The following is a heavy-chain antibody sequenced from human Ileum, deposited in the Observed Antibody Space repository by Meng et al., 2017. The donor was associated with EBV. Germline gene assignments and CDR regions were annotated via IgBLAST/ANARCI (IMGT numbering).Heavy chain of an antibody. CDR1: GGSFNDYY. CDR2: IDQSGYT. Sequence: VRLQQWGTGLFKPSESLSPTCVAYGGSFNDYYRTWLRQPPGRGLEWIGEIDQSGYTKFNPSLSSRATISRDTSNNQFSLRLNSVTAADTALYYCARYGRCNGNSFYCFDPWGQGTLVTVSS. V-gene: IGHV4-34*01. CDR3: ARYGRCNGNSFYCFDP. J-gene: IGHJ5*02. D-gene: IGHD4-23*01.